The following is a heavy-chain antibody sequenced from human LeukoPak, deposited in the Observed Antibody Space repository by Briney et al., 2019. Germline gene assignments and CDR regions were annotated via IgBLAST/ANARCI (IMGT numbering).Heavy chain of an antibody. V-gene: IGHV3-30*18. Sequence: GGSLRLSCAASGFTFSSYGMHWVRQAPGKGLEWVAVISYDGSNKYYADSVKGRFTISRDNSKNTLYLQMNSLRAEDTAMYYCAKDPDGIAAAGTVGDYFDYWGQGTLVTVSS. CDR1: GFTFSSYG. D-gene: IGHD6-13*01. J-gene: IGHJ4*02. CDR3: AKDPDGIAAAGTVGDYFDY. CDR2: ISYDGSNK.